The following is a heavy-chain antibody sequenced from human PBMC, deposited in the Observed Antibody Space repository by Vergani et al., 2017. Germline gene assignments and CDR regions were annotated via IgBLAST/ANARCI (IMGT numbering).Heavy chain of an antibody. V-gene: IGHV3-23*01. J-gene: IGHJ4*02. CDR3: AKDLTGTHTPFYLDY. D-gene: IGHD6-13*01. CDR1: GFTFSSYA. Sequence: EVQLLESGGGLVQPGGSLRLSCEASGFTFSSYAMTWVRQVPGKELEWVSGISGSGGSTYYADSVKGRFTISRDNSKNTLYLQMNSLRAEDTAFYYCAKDLTGTHTPFYLDYWGQGTLVTVSS. CDR2: ISGSGGST.